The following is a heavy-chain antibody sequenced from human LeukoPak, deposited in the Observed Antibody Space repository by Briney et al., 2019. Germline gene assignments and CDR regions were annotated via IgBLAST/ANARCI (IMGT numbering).Heavy chain of an antibody. CDR3: ARHSRGYRSHWYYFDY. Sequence: SETLSLTCAVSGDSVTSGIYYWGWIRQPPGEGLEWIGSMYYTGNTYYNPSLKSRVTISVDTSNNQFSLNLSSVTAADTAVYYCARHSRGYRSHWYYFDYWGQGTLVTVSS. V-gene: IGHV4-39*01. CDR1: GDSVTSGIYY. CDR2: MYYTGNT. D-gene: IGHD5-12*01. J-gene: IGHJ4*02.